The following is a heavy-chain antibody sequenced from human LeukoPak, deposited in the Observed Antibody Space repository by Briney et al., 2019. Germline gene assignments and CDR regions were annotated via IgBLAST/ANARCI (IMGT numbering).Heavy chain of an antibody. CDR1: GFTFSTYA. Sequence: GGSLRLSCTASGFTFSTYAMRWVRQAPGEGLEWASGISGSGGSTYYTDSVKGRFTISRDNSKNTLHLQMSSLRAEDTALYYCVKDRCDRTTCPEVWGQGTLVTVSS. J-gene: IGHJ4*02. CDR3: VKDRCDRTTCPEV. D-gene: IGHD2-2*01. CDR2: ISGSGGST. V-gene: IGHV3-23*01.